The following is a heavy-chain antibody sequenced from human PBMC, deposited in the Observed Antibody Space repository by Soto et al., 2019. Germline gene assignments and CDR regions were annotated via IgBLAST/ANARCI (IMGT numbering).Heavy chain of an antibody. CDR3: ARATALTGYYQWNY. D-gene: IGHD3-9*01. CDR2: IYYSGST. Sequence: PSETLSLTCTVSGDSMSSGAYYWNWIRQHPGKGLEWTGYIYYSGSTYYNPSLKSRVTISVDTSKNQFSLKLSSVTAADTAVYYCARATALTGYYQWNYWGQGTLVTVSS. CDR1: GDSMSSGAYY. J-gene: IGHJ4*02. V-gene: IGHV4-30-4*08.